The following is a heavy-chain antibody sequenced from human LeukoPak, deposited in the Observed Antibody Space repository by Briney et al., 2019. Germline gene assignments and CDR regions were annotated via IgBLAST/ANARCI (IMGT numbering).Heavy chain of an antibody. V-gene: IGHV4-34*01. Sequence: SETLSLTCAVYGGSFRGYYWSWIRQPPGKGLEWIGEINHSGSTNYNPSLKSRVTISVDTSKNQFSLKLSSVTAADTAVYYCARGVRAPYYWGQGTLVTVSS. CDR2: INHSGST. J-gene: IGHJ4*02. D-gene: IGHD3-16*02. CDR1: GGSFRGYY. CDR3: ARGVRAPYY.